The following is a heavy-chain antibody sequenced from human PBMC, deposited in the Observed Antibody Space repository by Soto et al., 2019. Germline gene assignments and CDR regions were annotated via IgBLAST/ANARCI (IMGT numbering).Heavy chain of an antibody. CDR3: ANLWVPAAMPSVY. D-gene: IGHD2-2*01. CDR1: GFTFSSYA. V-gene: IGHV3-23*01. Sequence: HPGGSLRLSCAASGFTFSSYAMSWVRQAPGKGLEWVSAISGSGGSTYYADSVKGRFTISRDNSKNTLYLQMNSLRAEDTAVYYCANLWVPAAMPSVYWGQGTLVTVSS. J-gene: IGHJ4*02. CDR2: ISGSGGST.